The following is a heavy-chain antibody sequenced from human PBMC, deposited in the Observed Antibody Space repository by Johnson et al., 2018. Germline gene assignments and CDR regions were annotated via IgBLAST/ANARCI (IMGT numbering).Heavy chain of an antibody. CDR1: GFTFSSYG. V-gene: IGHV3-7*03. D-gene: IGHD3-10*01. CDR2: IKHDGSEK. Sequence: VRLVQSGGGVVQPGRSLRLSCAASGFTFSSYGMHWVRQAPGKGLEWVANIKHDGSEKYYVDSVKGRFTISRDNAKNSLYLQMNSLRAEDTALYYCAKGPRVSYYYYYCGMDVWGQGTTVTVSS. CDR3: AKGPRVSYYYYYCGMDV. J-gene: IGHJ6*02.